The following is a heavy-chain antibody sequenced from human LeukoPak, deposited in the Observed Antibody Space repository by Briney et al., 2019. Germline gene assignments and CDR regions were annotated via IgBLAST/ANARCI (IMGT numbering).Heavy chain of an antibody. CDR1: GFTFSSYS. J-gene: IGHJ4*02. Sequence: GGSLRLSSAPSGFTFSSYSISWVRQAPGKGLEWVSDICVGGINTYYADSVKGRFTISRDNSKNTLHLQMNSLRAEDTAVYYCAKDVRIVVVSAAGGFDSWGQGTLVTVSS. D-gene: IGHD2-2*01. CDR3: AKDVRIVVVSAAGGFDS. V-gene: IGHV3-23*01. CDR2: ICVGGINT.